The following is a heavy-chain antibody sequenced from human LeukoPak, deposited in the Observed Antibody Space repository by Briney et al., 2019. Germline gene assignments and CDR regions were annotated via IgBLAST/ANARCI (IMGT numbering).Heavy chain of an antibody. CDR2: INSDGSST. Sequence: GGSLRLSCAASGFTFSSYWMHWVRQAPGKGLVWVSRINSDGSSTSYADSVKGRFTISRDNAKNTLYLQMNSLRAEDTAVYYCARAINYDFWSGYYWRHFDYWGQGTLVTVSS. J-gene: IGHJ4*02. CDR3: ARAINYDFWSGYYWRHFDY. CDR1: GFTFSSYW. V-gene: IGHV3-74*01. D-gene: IGHD3-3*01.